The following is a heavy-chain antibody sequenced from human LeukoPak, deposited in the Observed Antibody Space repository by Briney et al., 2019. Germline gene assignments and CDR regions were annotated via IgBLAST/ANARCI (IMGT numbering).Heavy chain of an antibody. CDR3: AKDQQREDYDILTGSDY. J-gene: IGHJ4*02. CDR1: GFTFSSYG. CDR2: IRYDGSNK. Sequence: GGSLRLSCAASGFTFSSYGMHWVRQAPGKGLEWVAFIRYDGSNKYYADSVKGRFTISRDNSKNTLYLQMNSLRAEDTAVYYCAKDQQREDYDILTGSDYWGQGTLVTVSS. D-gene: IGHD3-9*01. V-gene: IGHV3-30*02.